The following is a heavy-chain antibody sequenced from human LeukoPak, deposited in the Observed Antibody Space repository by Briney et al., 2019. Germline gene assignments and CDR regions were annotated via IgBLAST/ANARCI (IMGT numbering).Heavy chain of an antibody. Sequence: PSETLSLTCAVSGYSISSGYYWGWIRQPPGKGLEWIGSIYHSGSTYYNSSLKSRVTISVDTSKNQLSLKLSSLTAADTAVYYCARNILPSPYYYDSSGSRYSFDYWGQGTLVTVSS. D-gene: IGHD3-22*01. CDR1: GYSISSGYY. J-gene: IGHJ4*02. CDR2: IYHSGST. V-gene: IGHV4-38-2*01. CDR3: ARNILPSPYYYDSSGSRYSFDY.